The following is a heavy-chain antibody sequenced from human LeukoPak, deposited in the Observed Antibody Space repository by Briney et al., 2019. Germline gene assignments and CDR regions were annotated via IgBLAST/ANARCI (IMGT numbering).Heavy chain of an antibody. CDR3: ARSPYYAGAFVDY. D-gene: IGHD4-23*01. CDR2: FSSGGNAE. CDR1: GFSLTSYE. V-gene: IGHV3-48*03. Sequence: GGSLRLSCAASGFSLTSYEMNWVRQTPGRGLEWVSHFSSGGNAEYYADSVKGRFTISRDNAKNSLYLQMNSLRAEDTAVYYCARSPYYAGAFVDYWGQGTLVTVSS. J-gene: IGHJ4*02.